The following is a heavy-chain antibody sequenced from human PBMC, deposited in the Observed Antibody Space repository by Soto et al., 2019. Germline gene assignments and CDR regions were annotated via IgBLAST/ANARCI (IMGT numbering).Heavy chain of an antibody. V-gene: IGHV1-69*13. CDR2: IIPIFGTA. CDR1: GGTFSSYA. D-gene: IGHD5-12*01. Sequence: SVKVSCKASGGTFSSYAISWVRQAPGQGLEWVGGIIPIFGTANYAQKFQGRVTITADESTSTAYVELSSLRSEDTAVYYCARGGGYNRNFDYWGQGTLVTVSS. CDR3: ARGGGYNRNFDY. J-gene: IGHJ4*02.